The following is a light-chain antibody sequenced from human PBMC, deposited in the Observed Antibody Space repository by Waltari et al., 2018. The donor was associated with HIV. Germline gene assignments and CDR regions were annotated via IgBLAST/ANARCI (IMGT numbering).Light chain of an antibody. CDR1: TSDIGAYNY. J-gene: IGLJ2*01. Sequence: QSALTQPASVSGSPGQSIAISCTGSTSDIGAYNYVSWFQQHPGNAPKLIIFEVSNRPSGVSNRFSGSKSGNTASLTISGLQAEDEADYYCSTYTGRGTDTVLFAGGTKLTVL. CDR2: EVS. V-gene: IGLV2-14*01. CDR3: STYTGRGTDTVL.